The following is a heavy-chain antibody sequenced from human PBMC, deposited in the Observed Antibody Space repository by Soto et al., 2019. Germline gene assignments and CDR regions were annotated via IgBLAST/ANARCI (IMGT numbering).Heavy chain of an antibody. V-gene: IGHV3-30-3*01. Sequence: QVKLVESGGGVVQPGRSLRLSCAASGFTFSSYAMHWVRQAPGKGLEWVAVISYDGSNKYYADSVKGRFTISRDNSKNTLYLQMNSLRAEDTAVYYCARDQIDRYSSSEYYFDYWGQGTLVTVSS. D-gene: IGHD6-6*01. CDR2: ISYDGSNK. CDR1: GFTFSSYA. CDR3: ARDQIDRYSSSEYYFDY. J-gene: IGHJ4*02.